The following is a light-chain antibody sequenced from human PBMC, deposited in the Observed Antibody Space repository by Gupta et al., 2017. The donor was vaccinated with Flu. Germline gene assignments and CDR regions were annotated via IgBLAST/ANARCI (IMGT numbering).Light chain of an antibody. CDR3: RHQDNRPPYT. CDR2: DAS. Sequence: DIPMTPSPSSLSASVGTRVTITCQASQDISNYLNWYQQQPGKAPELLIYDASNLEPGVPSRIFRGGSCTTYFTTTSSLQPAEVATTYCRHQDNRPPYTFGQGTPLEIK. J-gene: IGKJ2*01. CDR1: QDISNY. V-gene: IGKV1-33*01.